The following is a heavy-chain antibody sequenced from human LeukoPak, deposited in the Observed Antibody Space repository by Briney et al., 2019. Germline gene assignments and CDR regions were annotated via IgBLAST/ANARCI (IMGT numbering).Heavy chain of an antibody. CDR1: GGSISSSSYS. Sequence: PSETLSLTRTVSGGSISSSSYSWGWIRQPPGKGLEWIGSIYYSGSTYYNPSLKSRVTISVDTSKNQFSLKLSSVTAADTAVYYCARGNWNDYPDDSGGLDYWGQGTLVTVSS. J-gene: IGHJ4*02. V-gene: IGHV4-39*07. CDR3: ARGNWNDYPDDSGGLDY. CDR2: IYYSGST. D-gene: IGHD1-1*01.